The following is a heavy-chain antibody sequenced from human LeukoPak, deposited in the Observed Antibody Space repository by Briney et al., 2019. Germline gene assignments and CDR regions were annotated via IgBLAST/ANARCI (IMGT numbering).Heavy chain of an antibody. V-gene: IGHV3-30*19. CDR1: GFTFNTYG. Sequence: PGGSLKPSCAASGFTFNTYGLHWVRQAPGKGLEWVAVISYDGSNKYYADSVKGRFTISRDNSKNTLYLQMNSLRAEDTAVYYCARERGYSYGYSYDAFDIWGQGTMVTVSS. D-gene: IGHD5-18*01. J-gene: IGHJ3*02. CDR2: ISYDGSNK. CDR3: ARERGYSYGYSYDAFDI.